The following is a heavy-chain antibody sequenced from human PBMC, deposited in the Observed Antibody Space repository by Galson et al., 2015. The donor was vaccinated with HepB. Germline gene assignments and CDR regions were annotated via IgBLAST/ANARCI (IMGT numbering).Heavy chain of an antibody. J-gene: IGHJ5*02. CDR2: TYYRSKWYN. CDR1: GDSVSSNSAA. V-gene: IGHV6-1*01. Sequence: CAISGDSVSSNSAAWNWIRQSPSRGLEWLGRTYYRSKWYNDYAVSVKSRITINPDTSKNQFSLQLNSVTPEDTAVYYCARDRKKGYNWNDVPSSGGFDPWGQGTLVTVSS. CDR3: ARDRKKGYNWNDVPSSGGFDP. D-gene: IGHD1-1*01.